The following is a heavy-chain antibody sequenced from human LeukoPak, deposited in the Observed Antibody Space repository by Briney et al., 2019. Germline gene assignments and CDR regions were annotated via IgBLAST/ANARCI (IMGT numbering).Heavy chain of an antibody. D-gene: IGHD5-12*01. J-gene: IGHJ4*02. CDR2: IPYDGSNK. CDR3: AKEEMATIMLAY. CDR1: GFTFSSYG. V-gene: IGHV3-30*18. Sequence: GGSLRLSCAASGFTFSSYGMHWVRQAPGKGLEWVAVIPYDGSNKCYADSVKGRFTISRDNSKNTLYLQMNSLRAEDTAVYYCAKEEMATIMLAYWGQGTLVTVSS.